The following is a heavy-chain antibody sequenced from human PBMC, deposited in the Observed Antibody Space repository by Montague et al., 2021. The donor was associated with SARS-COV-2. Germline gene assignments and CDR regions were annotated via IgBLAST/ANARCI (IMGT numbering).Heavy chain of an antibody. CDR2: VAYSGST. V-gene: IGHV4-39*01. CDR1: GDSIGSSHTY. CDR3: ARSQLYYDLLTGLSESYYFDY. Sequence: SETLSLTCSVSGDSIGSSHTYWGWIRQPPGKGLEWIGCVAYSGSTYYNPSLQRRVTISVDTSKSQFSLKLNSVTAADTAVYYCARSQLYYDLLTGLSESYYFDYWGQGTLATVSS. D-gene: IGHD3-9*01. J-gene: IGHJ4*02.